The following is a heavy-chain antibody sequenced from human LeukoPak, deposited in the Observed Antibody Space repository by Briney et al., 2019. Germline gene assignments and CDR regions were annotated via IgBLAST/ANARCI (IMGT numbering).Heavy chain of an antibody. J-gene: IGHJ5*02. D-gene: IGHD6-6*01. V-gene: IGHV1-69*13. Sequence: SVKVSCKASGGTFSSYAISWVRQAPGQGFEWMGGIIPIFGTASYAQKFQGRVTITADESTSTAYMELSSLRSEDTAVYYCAQLVDNWFDPWGQGTLVTVSS. CDR1: GGTFSSYA. CDR2: IIPIFGTA. CDR3: AQLVDNWFDP.